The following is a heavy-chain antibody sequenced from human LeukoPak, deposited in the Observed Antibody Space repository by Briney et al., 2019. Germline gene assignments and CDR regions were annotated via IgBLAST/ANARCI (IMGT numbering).Heavy chain of an antibody. J-gene: IGHJ4*02. D-gene: IGHD3-9*01. CDR3: ARTYDILTGSSYFDY. Sequence: GASVKVSCKASGYTFTGYHMHWVRQAPGQGLEWMGWINPNSGGTNYAQKFQGRVTMTRDTSISTAYMELSRLRSDDTAVYYCARTYDILTGSSYFDYWGQGTLVTVSS. CDR2: INPNSGGT. V-gene: IGHV1-2*02. CDR1: GYTFTGYH.